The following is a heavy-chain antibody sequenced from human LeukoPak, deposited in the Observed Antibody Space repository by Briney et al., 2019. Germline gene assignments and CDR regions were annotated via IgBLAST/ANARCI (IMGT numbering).Heavy chain of an antibody. J-gene: IGHJ1*01. CDR1: GYTFTSYA. D-gene: IGHD6-19*01. V-gene: IGHV7-4-1*02. CDR3: ATWPLSSGWYSTAEYFQH. Sequence: ASVKVSCKASGYTFTSYAMNWVRQAPGQGLEWMGWINTNTGNPTYAQGFTGRFVFSLDTSVSTAYLQISSLKAEDTAVYYCATWPLSSGWYSTAEYFQHWGQGTLVTVSS. CDR2: INTNTGNP.